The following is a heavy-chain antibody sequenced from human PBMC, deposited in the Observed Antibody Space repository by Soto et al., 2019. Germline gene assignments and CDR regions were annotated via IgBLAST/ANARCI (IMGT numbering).Heavy chain of an antibody. D-gene: IGHD3-10*01. J-gene: IGHJ6*04. CDR2: ISVYGSNK. Sequence: AGCLSHSCALSGFTLRIYAMNWCRHAPGKGLEWVAVISVYGSNKCCAALVKGPFTISRDRPKNTLDLHMNSLRAEDTAVYYCARGLTVVRRAHYFGMSVRG. V-gene: IGHV3-30-3*01. CDR1: GFTLRIYA. CDR3: ARGLTVVRRAHYFGMSV.